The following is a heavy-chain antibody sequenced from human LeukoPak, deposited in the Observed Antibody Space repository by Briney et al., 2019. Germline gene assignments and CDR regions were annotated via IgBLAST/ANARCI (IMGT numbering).Heavy chain of an antibody. CDR1: GSTFSSYG. CDR3: AKDQISYAPTTSGFDP. D-gene: IGHD2-8*01. J-gene: IGHJ5*02. CDR2: ISYDGSNK. Sequence: TGGSLRLSCAASGSTFSSYGMHWVRQAPGKGLEWVAVISYDGSNKYYADSVKGRFTISRDNSKNTLYLQMNSLRAEDTAVYYCAKDQISYAPTTSGFDPWGQGTLVTVSS. V-gene: IGHV3-30*18.